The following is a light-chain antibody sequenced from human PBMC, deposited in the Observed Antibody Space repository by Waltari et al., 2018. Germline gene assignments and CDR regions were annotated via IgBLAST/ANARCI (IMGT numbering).Light chain of an antibody. CDR3: QQLNSYPLT. CDR1: QGISSY. J-gene: IGKJ4*01. V-gene: IGKV1-9*01. Sequence: DIQLTQSPSFLSASVGERVPITCRASQGISSYLAWYQQKPGKAPKLLIYAASTLQSGVPSRFSGSGSGTEFTLTISSLQPEDFATYYCQQLNSYPLTFGGGTKVEIK. CDR2: AAS.